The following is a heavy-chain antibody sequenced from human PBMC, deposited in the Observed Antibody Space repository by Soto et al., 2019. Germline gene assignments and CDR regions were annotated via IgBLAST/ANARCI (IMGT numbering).Heavy chain of an antibody. CDR3: ATALGCRSTSSPPCY. D-gene: IGHD2-2*01. J-gene: IGHJ4*02. CDR2: IIPVSGAA. CDR1: GGTFGSYA. V-gene: IGHV1-69*01. Sequence: QVQLVQSGAEVKKPGSSVKVSCKASGGTFGSYAFSWVRQAPGQGLEWMGGIIPVSGAAHYAQKFQGRVTITAEQSPGTAVMELSRPSSPDTAGYYCATALGCRSTSSPPCYWGPGTRVIGSS.